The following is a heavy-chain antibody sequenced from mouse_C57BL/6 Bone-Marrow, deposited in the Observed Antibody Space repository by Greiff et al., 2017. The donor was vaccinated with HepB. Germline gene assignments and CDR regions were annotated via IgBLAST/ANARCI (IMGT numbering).Heavy chain of an antibody. V-gene: IGHV3-6*01. J-gene: IGHJ2*01. CDR1: GYSITSGYY. D-gene: IGHD1-1*01. Sequence: EVKLMESGPGLVKPSQSLSLTCSVTGYSITSGYYWNWIRQFPGNKLEWMGYISYDGSNNYNPSLKNRISITRDTSKNQFFLKLNSVTTEDTATYYCAREEVLLRFDYWGQGTTLTVSS. CDR2: ISYDGSN. CDR3: AREEVLLRFDY.